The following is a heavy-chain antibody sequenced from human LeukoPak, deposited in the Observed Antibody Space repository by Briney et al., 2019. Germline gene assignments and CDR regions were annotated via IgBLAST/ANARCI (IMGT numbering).Heavy chain of an antibody. CDR2: INPSGGST. D-gene: IGHD1-26*01. Sequence: ASVKVSCKASGYTFTSYYMHWVRQAPGQGLEWMAIINPSGGSTSYAQKFQGRVTMTRDTSTSTVYMELSSLRSEDTAVYYCARVSRTSGSYSPFDYWGQGTLVTVSS. J-gene: IGHJ4*02. CDR1: GYTFTSYY. CDR3: ARVSRTSGSYSPFDY. V-gene: IGHV1-46*01.